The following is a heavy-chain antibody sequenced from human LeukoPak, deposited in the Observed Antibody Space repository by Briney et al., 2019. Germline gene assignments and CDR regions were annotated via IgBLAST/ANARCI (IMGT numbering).Heavy chain of an antibody. V-gene: IGHV3-30*02. D-gene: IGHD3-3*01. CDR2: IRYDGSNK. CDR3: ARAPPITIFGVVIPNWFDP. Sequence: GGSLRLSCAASGFTFSSYGMHWVRQAPGKGLEWVAFIRYDGSNKYYADSVKGRFIISRDNSKNTLYLQMNSLRAEDTAVYYCARAPPITIFGVVIPNWFDPWGQGTLVTVSS. J-gene: IGHJ5*02. CDR1: GFTFSSYG.